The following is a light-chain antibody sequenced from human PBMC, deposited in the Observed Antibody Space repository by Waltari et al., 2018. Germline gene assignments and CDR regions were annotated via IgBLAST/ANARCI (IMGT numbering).Light chain of an antibody. Sequence: DIQLTQSPSSLSAPVGDTVTITCRASQSVSSYLNWYQHKIGSAPNLLIFAASNLQSGVPSRFSGSGSRTDFTLTINSLQPEDFATYYCQQTYISPYTFGHGTKLEIK. V-gene: IGKV1-39*01. CDR2: AAS. CDR3: QQTYISPYT. CDR1: QSVSSY. J-gene: IGKJ2*01.